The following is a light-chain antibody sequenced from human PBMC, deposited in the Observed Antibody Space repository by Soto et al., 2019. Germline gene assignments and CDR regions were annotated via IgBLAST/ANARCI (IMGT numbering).Light chain of an antibody. CDR3: SSYTSSSTLP. J-gene: IGLJ1*01. Sequence: QSVLTQPASVSGSPGQSITISCTGTSSDVGGYNYASWYQQHPGKAPKLMIYEVSNRPSGVSNRFSGSKSGNTASLTISGLQAEDEADYYCSSYTSSSTLPFGTGTKVTVL. V-gene: IGLV2-14*01. CDR1: SSDVGGYNY. CDR2: EVS.